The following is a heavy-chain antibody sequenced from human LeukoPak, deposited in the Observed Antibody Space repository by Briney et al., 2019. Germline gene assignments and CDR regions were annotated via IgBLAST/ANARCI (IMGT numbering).Heavy chain of an antibody. J-gene: IGHJ4*02. CDR2: ISTSNGNT. V-gene: IGHV1-18*01. CDR1: GYTFISYD. CDR3: ARDHGSVADILTN. Sequence: ASVKVSCKASGYTFISYDITWVRQAPGQGLEWMGWISTSNGNTDYAQKFQGRVTMTTDTSTSTVYMELRSLRLDDTAVYYCARDHGSVADILTNWGQGTLVTVSS. D-gene: IGHD6-19*01.